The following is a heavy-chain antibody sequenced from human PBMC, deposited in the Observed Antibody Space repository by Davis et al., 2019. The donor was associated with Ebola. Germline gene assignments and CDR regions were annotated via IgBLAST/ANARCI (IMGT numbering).Heavy chain of an antibody. D-gene: IGHD3-10*01. V-gene: IGHV7-4-1*01. CDR1: GYTFTSYA. CDR3: ARKLGGVYYYYHMDV. CDR2: INANTGNP. Sequence: AASVKVSCKASGYTFTSYAMSWVRQAPGQGLEWMGWINANTGNPTYARGFTGRFVFSLDTSVSTAYLQIHSLKAEDTAVYYCARKLGGVYYYYHMDVWGQGTTVTVSS. J-gene: IGHJ6*02.